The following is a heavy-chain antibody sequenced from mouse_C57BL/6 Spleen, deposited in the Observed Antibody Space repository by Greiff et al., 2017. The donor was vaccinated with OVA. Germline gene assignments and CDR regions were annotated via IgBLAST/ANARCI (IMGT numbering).Heavy chain of an antibody. Sequence: EVKLVESGGGLVKPGGSLKLSCEASGFTFSSYAMHWVRQTPGKRLEWVARISAGGSYTKYQYNVKVTFTISSYKAKNNLYLQIGQLKSEDTAMFYSAGSYEGYDEEYWGQGTTLTVSS. J-gene: IGHJ2*01. V-gene: IGHV5-4*03. CDR2: ISAGGSYT. D-gene: IGHD2-3*01. CDR3: AGSYEGYDEEY. CDR1: GFTFSSYA.